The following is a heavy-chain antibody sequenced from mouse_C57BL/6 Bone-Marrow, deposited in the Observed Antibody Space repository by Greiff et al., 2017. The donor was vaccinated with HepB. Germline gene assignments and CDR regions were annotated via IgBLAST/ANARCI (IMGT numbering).Heavy chain of an antibody. D-gene: IGHD2-4*01. J-gene: IGHJ4*01. CDR2: ISYDGSN. CDR3: ARDERLRRMDY. V-gene: IGHV3-6*01. Sequence: EVQLQESGPGLVKPSQSLSLTCSVTGYSITSGYYWNWIRQFPGNKLEWMGYISYDGSNNYNPSLKNRISITRDTSKNQFFLKLNSVTTEDTATYYCARDERLRRMDYWGQGTSVTVSS. CDR1: GYSITSGYY.